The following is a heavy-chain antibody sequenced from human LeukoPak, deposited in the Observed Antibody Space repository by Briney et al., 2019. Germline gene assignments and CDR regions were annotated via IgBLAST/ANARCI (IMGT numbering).Heavy chain of an antibody. CDR2: MSATGSST. CDR3: VKGTTGTTHYYYYGVDV. Sequence: GGSLRLSCSASGFTFSNSAMHWARQAPGRGLEYVSAMSATGSSTYYTDSVKGRFSISRDNSKNTLYLQMSSLRGEDTAVYYCVKGTTGTTHYYYYGVDVWGQGTTVTVSS. V-gene: IGHV3-64D*09. D-gene: IGHD4-11*01. CDR1: GFTFSNSA. J-gene: IGHJ6*02.